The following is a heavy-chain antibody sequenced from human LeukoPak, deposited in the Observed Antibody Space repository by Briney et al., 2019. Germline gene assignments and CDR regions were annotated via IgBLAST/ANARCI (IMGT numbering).Heavy chain of an antibody. CDR1: GGPVSSYY. CDR3: ARHGNYYYDSSGYSGSCDY. Sequence: SETLSLTCSVSGGPVSSYYWSWIRQSPRKGLEWIEYIHNSGGTNYNPSLKSRVTGFVDTSKNQISLRLSPVTAADTPVYYCARHGNYYYDSSGYSGSCDYWGQGTLVTVSS. CDR2: IHNSGGT. J-gene: IGHJ4*02. V-gene: IGHV4-59*08. D-gene: IGHD3-22*01.